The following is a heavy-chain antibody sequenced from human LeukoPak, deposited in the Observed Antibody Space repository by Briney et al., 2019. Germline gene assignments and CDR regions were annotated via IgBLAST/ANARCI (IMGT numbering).Heavy chain of an antibody. CDR2: IRQDGNEK. Sequence: PGGSLRLSCAASEFAFSNYWMSWVRQASGKGLEWVANIRQDGNEKKYVDSVKGRFTISRDNAKNSLYLQMNSLRAEDTAVYYCAREPYTPIRGVIITLGYWGQGTLVTVSS. V-gene: IGHV3-7*01. CDR3: AREPYTPIRGVIITLGY. J-gene: IGHJ4*02. D-gene: IGHD3-10*01. CDR1: EFAFSNYW.